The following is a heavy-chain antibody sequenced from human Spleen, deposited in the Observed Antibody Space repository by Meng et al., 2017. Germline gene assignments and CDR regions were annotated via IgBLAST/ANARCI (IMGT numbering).Heavy chain of an antibody. CDR1: GFTFTAYA. J-gene: IGHJ3*02. CDR3: SKAFSGNYYRGAFDI. D-gene: IGHD1-26*01. Sequence: GGSLRLSCAASGFTFTAYAMTWVRQAPGKGLEWVSSISDTSSDTYYADSVKGRFTISKDTSKNTLYLQMNSLRAEDTAVYYCSKAFSGNYYRGAFDIWGQGTMVTVSS. V-gene: IGHV3-23*01. CDR2: ISDTSSDT.